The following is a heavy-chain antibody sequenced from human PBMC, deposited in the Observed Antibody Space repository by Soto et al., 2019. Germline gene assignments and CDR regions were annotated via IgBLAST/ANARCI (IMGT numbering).Heavy chain of an antibody. D-gene: IGHD6-13*01. V-gene: IGHV3-21*01. CDR2: IRSSSSYI. J-gene: IGHJ5*02. CDR3: ARSGAPATTTTILGWFDP. CDR1: GFTFSSYA. Sequence: GGSLRLSCAASGFTFSSYAMNWVRQAPGKGLEWVSSIRSSSSYIYYADSVKGRFTISRDNAKNSLYLQMNSLRAEDTAVYYCARSGAPATTTTILGWFDPWGQGTLVTVSS.